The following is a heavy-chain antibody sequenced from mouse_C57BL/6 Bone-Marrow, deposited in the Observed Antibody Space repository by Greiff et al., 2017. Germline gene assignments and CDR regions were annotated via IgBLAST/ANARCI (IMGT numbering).Heavy chain of an antibody. CDR1: GFSLTSSG. CDR3: ARKGLLGFYAMDY. Sequence: QVQLQQSGPGLVQPSQSLSITCTVSGFSLTSSGVHWVRPSPGKGLEWLGVIWSGGSTDYNAAFISRLSISKDNSKSQVFFKMNSLQADDTAIYYCARKGLLGFYAMDYWGQGTSVTVSS. D-gene: IGHD3-1*01. J-gene: IGHJ4*01. CDR2: IWSGGST. V-gene: IGHV2-2*01.